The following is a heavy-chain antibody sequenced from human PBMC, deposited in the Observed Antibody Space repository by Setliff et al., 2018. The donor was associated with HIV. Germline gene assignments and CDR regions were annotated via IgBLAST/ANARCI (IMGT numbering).Heavy chain of an antibody. CDR2: IIPIFGTP. CDR3: AASGGGGTVSHPYYFNY. Sequence: SVKVSCKASGGTFSSYAISWVRQAPGQGLEWMGGIIPIFGTPNHAQKFQGRVTITADESTSTVYMELRSLRAEDTAVYYGAASGGGGTVSHPYYFNYWGQGTLVTVSS. D-gene: IGHD1-1*01. V-gene: IGHV1-69*13. CDR1: GGTFSSYA. J-gene: IGHJ4*02.